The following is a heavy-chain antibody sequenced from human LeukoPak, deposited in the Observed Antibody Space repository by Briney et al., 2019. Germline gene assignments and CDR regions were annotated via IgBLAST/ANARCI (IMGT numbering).Heavy chain of an antibody. CDR2: MNEDGREK. V-gene: IGHV3-7*01. Sequence: GGSLSLSCAASGMTLSSYWMSWVRPTPGKGLEWVDRMNEDGREKSYVDSVKGRFTISRDNARNSLYLQMNSLGAEDTAVYYCVKDYGFKLDVWGQGTAVIVSS. J-gene: IGHJ6*02. D-gene: IGHD3-3*01. CDR3: VKDYGFKLDV. CDR1: GMTLSSYW.